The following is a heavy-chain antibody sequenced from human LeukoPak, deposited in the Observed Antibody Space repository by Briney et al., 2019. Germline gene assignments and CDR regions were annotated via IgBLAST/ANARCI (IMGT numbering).Heavy chain of an antibody. V-gene: IGHV4-4*02. CDR1: GFTFSRYW. D-gene: IGHD2-8*02. CDR2: VHRSGRT. Sequence: GSLRLPCGGSGFTFSRYWMNWVRQSPGKGLEWIGEVHRSGRTNYMPSLKSRVTISIDNSKDQISLDLASVTAADTAVYYCATEILGAPTPGAYWGQGTLVTVSS. J-gene: IGHJ4*02. CDR3: ATEILGAPTPGAY.